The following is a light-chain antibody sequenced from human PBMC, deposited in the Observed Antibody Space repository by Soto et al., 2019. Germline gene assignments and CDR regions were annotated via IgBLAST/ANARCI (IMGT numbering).Light chain of an antibody. J-gene: IGLJ2*01. CDR1: RSNIGAGYD. CDR2: RNH. CDR3: HSYADNILVA. V-gene: IGLV1-40*01. Sequence: QSVLTQPPSVSGAPGQRVTISCTGTRSNIGAGYDVHWYQQIPGTAPKLLIYRNHDRPSGVPDRFSGSKSGTSASLTITGLQAEDEADYYCHSYADNILVAFGGGTKLTVL.